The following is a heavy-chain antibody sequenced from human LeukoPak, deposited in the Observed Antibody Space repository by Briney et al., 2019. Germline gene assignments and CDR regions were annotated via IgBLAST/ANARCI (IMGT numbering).Heavy chain of an antibody. J-gene: IGHJ4*02. CDR1: GGSFSGYY. CDR3: ARGYYYDSSGYYWK. CDR2: INHSGST. D-gene: IGHD3-22*01. V-gene: IGHV4-34*01. Sequence: SETLSLTCAVYGGSFSGYYWSWIRQPPGKGLEWIGEINHSGSTNYNPSLKSRVTISVETSKNQFSLKLSSVTAADTAVYYCARGYYYDSSGYYWKWGQGTLVTVSS.